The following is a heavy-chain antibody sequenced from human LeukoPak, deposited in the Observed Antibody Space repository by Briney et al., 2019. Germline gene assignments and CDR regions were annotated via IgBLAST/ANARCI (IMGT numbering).Heavy chain of an antibody. V-gene: IGHV3-13*01. D-gene: IGHD3-10*01. J-gene: IGHJ5*02. CDR3: ARGGIRGVTWNWLDP. CDR2: VAGAGDT. Sequence: GGSLRLSCAASGFTFSSYDMHWVRQATGRGLEWVSGVAGAGDTYYTDSVKGRFTISRENGKNSLYLQMNSLRAGDTAVYYCARGGIRGVTWNWLDPWGQGTLVTVSS. CDR1: GFTFSSYD.